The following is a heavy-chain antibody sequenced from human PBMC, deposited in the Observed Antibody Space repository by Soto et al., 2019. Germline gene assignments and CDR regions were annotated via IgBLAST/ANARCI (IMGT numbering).Heavy chain of an antibody. D-gene: IGHD2-2*01. V-gene: IGHV1-2*02. CDR3: ARERYQVISDGMDV. CDR1: GYTFTGYY. CDR2: INPETGGT. J-gene: IGHJ6*02. Sequence: QVQLVQSGADVKTPGASVRVSCKASGYTFTGYYVHWVREAPGQGLEWMGWINPETGGTSYAQKFQGRVTLSRDTSINTAYLELSMLRFDDAAVYVCARERYQVISDGMDVWGQGTTVTVPS.